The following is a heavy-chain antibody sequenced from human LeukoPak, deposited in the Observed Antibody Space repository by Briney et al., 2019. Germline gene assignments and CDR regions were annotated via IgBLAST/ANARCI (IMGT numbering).Heavy chain of an antibody. CDR3: ARRHPYDSSGYYYLRPSYFDY. CDR1: GGSFSGYY. Sequence: SETLSLTCAVYGGSFSGYYWSWIRQPPGKGLEWIGEINHSGSTNYNPSPKSRVTISVDTSKNQFSLKLSSVTAADTAVYYCARRHPYDSSGYYYLRPSYFDYWGQGTLVTVSS. CDR2: INHSGST. V-gene: IGHV4-34*01. D-gene: IGHD3-22*01. J-gene: IGHJ4*02.